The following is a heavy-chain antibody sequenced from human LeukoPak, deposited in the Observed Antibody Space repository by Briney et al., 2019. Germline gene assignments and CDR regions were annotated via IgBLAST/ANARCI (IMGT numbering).Heavy chain of an antibody. CDR3: ARDGGINMVRGITGLITYFFDY. CDR2: INERGSEE. J-gene: IGHJ4*02. Sequence: GGSLRLSCGASGFSFSSFWMTWVRQPPGKGLEWVAHINERGSEEHYVDSVKGRFTISRDNAMNSLYLQMNSLTGEDTAVYYCARDGGINMVRGITGLITYFFDYWGQGALVTVSS. D-gene: IGHD3-10*01. CDR1: GFSFSSFW. V-gene: IGHV3-7*03.